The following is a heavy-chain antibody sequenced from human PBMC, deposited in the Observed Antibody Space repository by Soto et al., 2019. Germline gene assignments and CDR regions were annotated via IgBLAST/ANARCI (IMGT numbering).Heavy chain of an antibody. CDR3: ARGGGSYYTA. Sequence: DTLSLTCTVSGGSISSYYWSWIRQPPGKGLEWIGYIYYSGSTNYNPSLKSRVTISVDTSKNQFSLKLSSVTAADTAVYYCARGGGSYYTAWGQGTLVTVSS. V-gene: IGHV4-59*01. CDR2: IYYSGST. CDR1: GGSISSYY. D-gene: IGHD1-26*01. J-gene: IGHJ5*02.